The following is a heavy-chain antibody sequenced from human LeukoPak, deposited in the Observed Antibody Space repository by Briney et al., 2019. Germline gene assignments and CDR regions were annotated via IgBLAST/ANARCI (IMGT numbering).Heavy chain of an antibody. D-gene: IGHD6-13*01. CDR1: GYTFTSYA. CDR2: INAGNGNT. Sequence: ASVKVSCKASGYTFTSYAMHWVRQAPGQRLEWMGWINAGNGNTKYSQKFQGRVTITRDTSASTAYMELSSLRSEDTAVYYCASVAAAGHEADYWGQGTLVTVSS. CDR3: ASVAAAGHEADY. J-gene: IGHJ4*02. V-gene: IGHV1-3*01.